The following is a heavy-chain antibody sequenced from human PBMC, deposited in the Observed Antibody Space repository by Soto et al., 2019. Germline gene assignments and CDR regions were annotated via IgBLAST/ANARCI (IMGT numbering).Heavy chain of an antibody. J-gene: IGHJ4*02. CDR1: GYSFTIYG. Sequence: AASVKVSCKTSGYSFTIYGVTWVRQAPGQGLEWMGWISPFNGNTNYAQKFHGRMTMTTETSTNTAYLELRSLRSKDTAVYYCVRGVAPYYFDYWGQGTLVTVSS. CDR2: ISPFNGNT. D-gene: IGHD2-15*01. V-gene: IGHV1-18*01. CDR3: VRGVAPYYFDY.